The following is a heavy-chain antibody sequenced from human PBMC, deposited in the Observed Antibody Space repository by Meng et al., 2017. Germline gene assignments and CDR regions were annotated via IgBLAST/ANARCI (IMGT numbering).Heavy chain of an antibody. CDR2: INPNSGGT. Sequence: ASVKVSCKASGYTFTGYYMHWVRQAPGQGLEWMGWINPNSGGTNYAQKFQGRVTMTRDTSISTAYMELIRLRSDDTAVYYCARDEDISAAGKLFGDYWGQGTLVTVSS. J-gene: IGHJ4*02. V-gene: IGHV1-2*02. CDR3: ARDEDISAAGKLFGDY. D-gene: IGHD6-13*01. CDR1: GYTFTGYY.